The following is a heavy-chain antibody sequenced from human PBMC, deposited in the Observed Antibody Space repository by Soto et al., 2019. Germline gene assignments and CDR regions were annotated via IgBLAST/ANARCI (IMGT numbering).Heavy chain of an antibody. Sequence: ASVKVSCKTSGYTFTRYSISWVRQAPGQGLEWMGWISAYNGDTNYAQKLQGRVTMTTDTSTSTAYMELRSLRSDDTAMYYCARDHAGSRWFRFDYWGQGTLVTVSS. CDR2: ISAYNGDT. CDR3: ARDHAGSRWFRFDY. CDR1: GYTFTRYS. D-gene: IGHD6-19*01. V-gene: IGHV1-18*01. J-gene: IGHJ4*02.